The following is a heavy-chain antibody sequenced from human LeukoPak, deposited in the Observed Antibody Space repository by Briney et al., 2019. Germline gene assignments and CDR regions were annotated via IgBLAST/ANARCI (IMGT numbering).Heavy chain of an antibody. CDR2: IYYSGST. CDR1: GGSISNSNYY. CDR3: ARHTVVTFDY. Sequence: SETLSLTCTVSGGSISNSNYYWGWIRQPPGKGLEWIGSIYYSGSTYYNPSLKSRVTISVDTSKNQFSLKLSSVTAADAAVYYCARHTVVTFDYWGQGTLVTVSS. D-gene: IGHD4-23*01. V-gene: IGHV4-39*01. J-gene: IGHJ4*02.